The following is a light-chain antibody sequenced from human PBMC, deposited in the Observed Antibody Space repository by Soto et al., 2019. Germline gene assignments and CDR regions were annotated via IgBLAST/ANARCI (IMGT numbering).Light chain of an antibody. Sequence: IVLTQTPATLSVSPGERATLSCRASQSVSGNLAWYQQKLGQPPRLLIYGASTRATGIPARFSGSGSGTEFTHTISSLQSEDFAVYYCQQYNNWPLFGQGTKVDIK. CDR3: QQYNNWPL. V-gene: IGKV3-15*01. CDR1: QSVSGN. CDR2: GAS. J-gene: IGKJ1*01.